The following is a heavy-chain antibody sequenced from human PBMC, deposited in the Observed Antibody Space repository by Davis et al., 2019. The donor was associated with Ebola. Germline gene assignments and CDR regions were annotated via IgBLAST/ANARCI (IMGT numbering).Heavy chain of an antibody. CDR2: ISAYNGNT. Sequence: ASVKVSCKASGGTFSNYILTWVRQAPGQGLEWMGWISAYNGNTNYAQKLQGRVTMTTDTSTSTAYMELRSLRSDDTAVYYCAREIAPNWFDPWGQGTLVTVSS. CDR1: GGTFSNYI. J-gene: IGHJ5*02. V-gene: IGHV1-18*01. CDR3: AREIAPNWFDP. D-gene: IGHD2/OR15-2a*01.